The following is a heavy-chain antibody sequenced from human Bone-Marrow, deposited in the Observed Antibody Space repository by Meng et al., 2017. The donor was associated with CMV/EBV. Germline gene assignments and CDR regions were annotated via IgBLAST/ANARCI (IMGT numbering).Heavy chain of an antibody. Sequence: SETLSLTCAVSGGSMSSYYWSWIRQSPGKGLEWIAYIYYSGSTNYNPSLKSRVTISVDTSKKQFSLKLSSVTAADTAVHCCAREGTRSSPFDYWGQGTLVTVSS. D-gene: IGHD6-6*01. CDR2: IYYSGST. CDR1: GGSMSSYY. V-gene: IGHV4-59*01. CDR3: AREGTRSSPFDY. J-gene: IGHJ4*02.